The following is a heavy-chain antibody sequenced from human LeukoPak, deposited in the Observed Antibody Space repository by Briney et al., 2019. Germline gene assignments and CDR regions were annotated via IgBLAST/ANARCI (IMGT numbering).Heavy chain of an antibody. J-gene: IGHJ6*03. CDR1: GYTFTGYD. Sequence: ASVKVSCKASGYTFTGYDINWVRQATGQGLEWMGWMNPNSGNAGYAQKFQGRVTITRNSSISTAYMELSSLKSEDTAVYYCAGGGHSSNWHNYYYYMDVWGKGTTVTVSS. V-gene: IGHV1-8*03. CDR2: MNPNSGNA. CDR3: AGGGHSSNWHNYYYYMDV. D-gene: IGHD6-13*01.